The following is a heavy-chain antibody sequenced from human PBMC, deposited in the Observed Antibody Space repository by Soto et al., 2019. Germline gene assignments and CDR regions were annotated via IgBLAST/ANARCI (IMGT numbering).Heavy chain of an antibody. Sequence: GSLRLSCAASGFTFSSYGMHWVRQAPGKGLEWVAVISYDGSNKYYADSVKGRFTISRDNSKNTLYLQMNSLRAEDTAVYYCAKGYDFWSGYLYYYYGMDVWGQGTTVTVSS. V-gene: IGHV3-30*18. CDR1: GFTFSSYG. J-gene: IGHJ6*02. D-gene: IGHD3-3*01. CDR3: AKGYDFWSGYLYYYYGMDV. CDR2: ISYDGSNK.